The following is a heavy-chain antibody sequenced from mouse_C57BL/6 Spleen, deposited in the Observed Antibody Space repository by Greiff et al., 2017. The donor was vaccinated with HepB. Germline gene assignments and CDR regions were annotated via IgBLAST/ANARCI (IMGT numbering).Heavy chain of an antibody. V-gene: IGHV1-14*01. D-gene: IGHD1-1*01. J-gene: IGHJ2*01. CDR1: GYTFTSYV. Sequence: VQLQQSGPELVKPGASVKMSCKASGYTFTSYVMHWVQQKPGQGLEWIGDIYPYNDGTKYNEKFKGKATLTSDKSSSTAYMKLSSLTDEDAAVYYGGRSTTVVDYWGQGTTLTVSS. CDR2: IYPYNDGT. CDR3: GRSTTVVDY.